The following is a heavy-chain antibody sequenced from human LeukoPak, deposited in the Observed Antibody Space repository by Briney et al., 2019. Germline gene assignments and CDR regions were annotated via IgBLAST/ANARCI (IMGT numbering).Heavy chain of an antibody. V-gene: IGHV4-30-2*01. J-gene: IGHJ3*02. CDR2: IYHSGST. CDR3: ARAGYYYDSSGYSFAFDI. Sequence: SETLSLTCAVSGGSISSGGYSWSWIRQPPGKGLEWIRYIYHSGSTYYNPSLKSRVTISVDRSKNQFSLKLSSVTAADTAVYYCARAGYYYDSSGYSFAFDIWGQGTMVTVSS. CDR1: GGSISSGGYS. D-gene: IGHD3-22*01.